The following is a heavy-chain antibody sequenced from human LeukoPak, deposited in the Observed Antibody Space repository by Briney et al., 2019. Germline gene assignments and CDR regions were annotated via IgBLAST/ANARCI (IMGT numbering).Heavy chain of an antibody. D-gene: IGHD3-10*01. CDR1: GGTFSSYA. J-gene: IGHJ5*02. CDR2: IIPIFGTA. Sequence: SVKVSCKASGGTFSSYAISWVRQAPGQGLERMGRIIPIFGTANYAQKFQGRVTITTDESTSTAYMELSSLRSEDTAVYYCARDKFKGREGVLWFGEFPPNWFDPWGQGTLVTVSS. V-gene: IGHV1-69*05. CDR3: ARDKFKGREGVLWFGEFPPNWFDP.